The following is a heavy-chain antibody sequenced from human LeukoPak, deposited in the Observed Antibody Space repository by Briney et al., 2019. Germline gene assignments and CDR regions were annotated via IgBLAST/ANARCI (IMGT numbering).Heavy chain of an antibody. CDR2: ISGSGGST. CDR1: GFTFSSYA. J-gene: IGHJ4*02. Sequence: GGSLRLSCAASGFTFSSYAMSWVRQAPGKGLEWVSAISGSGGSTYYADSVKGRFTISRDNSKNTLYLQMNSLRAEDTAVYYCAKGRFIAAAGATGRVYWGQGTLVTVSS. V-gene: IGHV3-23*01. D-gene: IGHD6-13*01. CDR3: AKGRFIAAAGATGRVY.